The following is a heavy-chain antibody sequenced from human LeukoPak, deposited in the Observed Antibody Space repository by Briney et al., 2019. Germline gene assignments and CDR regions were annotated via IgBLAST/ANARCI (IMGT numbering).Heavy chain of an antibody. J-gene: IGHJ4*02. V-gene: IGHV4-59*01. Sequence: SETLSLTCTVSGGSISSYYWSWIRQPPGKGLEWIGHIYDRGSTKYNPSLKSRVTTSGDTSKNQFSLRLSSVTAADTAVYYCARGRTFDNWGQGTLVTVSS. CDR1: GGSISSYY. CDR3: ARGRTFDN. CDR2: IYDRGST.